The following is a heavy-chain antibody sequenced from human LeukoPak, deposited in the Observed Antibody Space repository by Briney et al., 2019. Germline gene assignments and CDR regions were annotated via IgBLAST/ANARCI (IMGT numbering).Heavy chain of an antibody. J-gene: IGHJ4*02. CDR2: ISWDGGST. Sequence: GGSLRLSCAASGFTFDAYTMHWVRPAPGQGLEWVSLISWDGGSTYYADSVKGRFTISRDNSKNSLYLQMNSLRTEDTALYYCAKDRGFDESGPFDYWGQGTLVTVAS. D-gene: IGHD3-10*01. V-gene: IGHV3-43*01. CDR1: GFTFDAYT. CDR3: AKDRGFDESGPFDY.